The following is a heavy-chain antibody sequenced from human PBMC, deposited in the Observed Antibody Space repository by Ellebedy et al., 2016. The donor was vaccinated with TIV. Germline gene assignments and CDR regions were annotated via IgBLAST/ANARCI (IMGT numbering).Heavy chain of an antibody. J-gene: IGHJ4*02. CDR2: ISGSGGST. Sequence: GESLKISXAASGFTFSSYAMSWVRQAPGKGLEWVSAISGSGGSTYYADSVKGRFTISRDNSKNTLYLQMNSLRAEDTAVYYCANGDLYSGYDLGYGYWGQGTLVTVSS. CDR1: GFTFSSYA. D-gene: IGHD5-12*01. CDR3: ANGDLYSGYDLGYGY. V-gene: IGHV3-23*01.